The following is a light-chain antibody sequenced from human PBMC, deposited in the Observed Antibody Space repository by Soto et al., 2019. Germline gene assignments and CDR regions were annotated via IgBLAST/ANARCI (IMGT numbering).Light chain of an antibody. Sequence: EIVLTQSPGTLSLSPGERATLSCRASKSDSSSYLAWYKQKPGQAPRLLIYGASSRATGIPDRFSGSGSGTDFTLTISRLEPEDFAVYYCQQYGSSPYTFGQGTKLEIK. J-gene: IGKJ2*01. CDR3: QQYGSSPYT. CDR1: KSDSSSY. V-gene: IGKV3-20*01. CDR2: GAS.